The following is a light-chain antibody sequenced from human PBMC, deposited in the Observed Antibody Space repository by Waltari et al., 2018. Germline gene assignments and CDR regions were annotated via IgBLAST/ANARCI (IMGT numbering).Light chain of an antibody. CDR3: LQSYNFPRT. J-gene: IGKJ1*01. V-gene: IGKV1-6*01. Sequence: AIQMTQSPSSLSASVGDRVTITCRASQGIGNDLGWYQQKPGKAPKLLIYAASTLHSGVPSRFSGSGSGTDFTLTISSLQPEDFATYYCLQSYNFPRTFGQGAKVEIK. CDR2: AAS. CDR1: QGIGND.